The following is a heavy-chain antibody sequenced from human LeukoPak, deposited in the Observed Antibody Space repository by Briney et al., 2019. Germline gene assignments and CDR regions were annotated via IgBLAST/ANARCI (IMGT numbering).Heavy chain of an antibody. CDR2: IHYDGSNN. V-gene: IGHV3-30*02. J-gene: IGHJ4*02. D-gene: IGHD6-13*01. CDR1: GFTLSSYG. Sequence: GGALRLSCVASGFTLSSYGMHWVRQAPGAGLEWVAFIHYDGSNNYYADSVKGRVTISRDNSKNTLYLQMKTLRADDTAVYYFWKEDGSSQWYSSYYCGERTLVTLSS. CDR3: WKEDGSSQWYSSYY.